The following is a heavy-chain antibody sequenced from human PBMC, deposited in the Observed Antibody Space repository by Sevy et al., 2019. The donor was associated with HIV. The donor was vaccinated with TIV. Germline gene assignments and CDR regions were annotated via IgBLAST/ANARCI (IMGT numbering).Heavy chain of an antibody. CDR3: ARGYCGGGSCTAFDP. V-gene: IGHV3-53*01. Sequence: GGSLRLSCAASGFSISNNYTAWVRQAPGKGLEWVSVMYSGGSPYYADSVKGRFALSRDTSKNTVYLQMNSLRAEDTAVYYCARGYCGGGSCTAFDPWGQGTLVTVSS. CDR2: MYSGGSP. J-gene: IGHJ5*02. D-gene: IGHD2-15*01. CDR1: GFSISNNY.